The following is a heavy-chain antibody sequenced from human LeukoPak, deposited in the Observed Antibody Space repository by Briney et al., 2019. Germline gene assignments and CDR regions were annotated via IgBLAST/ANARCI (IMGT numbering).Heavy chain of an antibody. CDR3: TKGYCSSTRCYTSIDD. CDR2: IWWDGGSI. Sequence: GGSLRLSCAASGFTFNDYGMHWVRQAPGKGLEWVSGIWWDGGSICYADSVKGRFTISRDNAKNSVYLQMNSLRAEDTALYYGTKGYCSSTRCYTSIDDWGQGTLVTLSS. CDR1: GFTFNDYG. D-gene: IGHD2-2*02. J-gene: IGHJ4*02. V-gene: IGHV3-9*01.